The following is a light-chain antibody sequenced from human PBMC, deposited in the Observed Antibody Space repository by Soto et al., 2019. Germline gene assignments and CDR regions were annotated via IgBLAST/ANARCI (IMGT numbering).Light chain of an antibody. CDR2: DAS. V-gene: IGKV3-15*01. J-gene: IGKJ1*01. Sequence: EKVMTQSPATLSVSPGERATLSCRASQSVRSNLAWYQQKPGQPPRLLIYDASTRATGIPSRFSGSGSGTEFTLPISSRKSEDFAVYYCQQYDNWPRTFGQGTRVDFK. CDR3: QQYDNWPRT. CDR1: QSVRSN.